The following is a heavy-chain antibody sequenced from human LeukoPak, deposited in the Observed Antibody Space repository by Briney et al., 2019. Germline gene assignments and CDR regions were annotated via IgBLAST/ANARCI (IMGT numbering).Heavy chain of an antibody. J-gene: IGHJ6*02. Sequence: GGSLRLSCAAAGFRFSNYWMTWVRQAPGKGLEWLARIKTDGSETYYVDSVKGRFTISGDNAKSSLYLQMNSLRVEDTAVYHCVRFGPDHDMGLWGQGTTVTVS. V-gene: IGHV3-7*01. D-gene: IGHD3-16*01. CDR1: GFRFSNYW. CDR2: IKTDGSET. CDR3: VRFGPDHDMGL.